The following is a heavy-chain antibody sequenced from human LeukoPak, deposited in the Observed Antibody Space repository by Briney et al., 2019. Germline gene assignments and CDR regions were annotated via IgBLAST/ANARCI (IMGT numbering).Heavy chain of an antibody. D-gene: IGHD6-19*01. CDR3: ARALDRHSSGWYSAGY. CDR1: GFTFSSYS. Sequence: SGGSLRLSCAASGFTFSSYSMNWVRQAPGKGLEWVSYISSSSSTIYYADSVKGRFTISRDNAKNSLYLQMNSLRAEDTAVYYCARALDRHSSGWYSAGYWGQGTLVTVSS. V-gene: IGHV3-48*04. CDR2: ISSSSSTI. J-gene: IGHJ4*02.